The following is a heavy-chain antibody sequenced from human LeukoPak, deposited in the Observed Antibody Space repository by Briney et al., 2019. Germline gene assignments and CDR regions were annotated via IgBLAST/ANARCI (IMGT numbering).Heavy chain of an antibody. CDR3: STLGYDFWSGPSCFDY. J-gene: IGHJ4*02. CDR2: ISGSGGST. Sequence: GGSLRLSCAASGFTFSSYAMSWVRQAPGKGLEWVSAISGSGGSTYYADSVKGRFTISRDNSKNTLYLQMNSLRAEDTAVYYCSTLGYDFWSGPSCFDYWGQGTLVTVSS. CDR1: GFTFSSYA. D-gene: IGHD3-3*01. V-gene: IGHV3-23*01.